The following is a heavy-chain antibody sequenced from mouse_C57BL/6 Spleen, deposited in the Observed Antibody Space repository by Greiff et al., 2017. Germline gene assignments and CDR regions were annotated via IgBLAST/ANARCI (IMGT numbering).Heavy chain of an antibody. D-gene: IGHD2-5*01. CDR3: APAYYSNYYFDY. V-gene: IGHV1-19*01. CDR2: INPYNGGT. J-gene: IGHJ2*01. Sequence: VQLQQSGPVLVKPGASVKMSCKASGYTFTDYYMNWVKQSHGKSLEWIGVINPYNGGTSYNQKFKGKATVTVDKSSSTAYMELNSLTSEDSAVYYCAPAYYSNYYFDYWGQGTTLTVSS. CDR1: GYTFTDYY.